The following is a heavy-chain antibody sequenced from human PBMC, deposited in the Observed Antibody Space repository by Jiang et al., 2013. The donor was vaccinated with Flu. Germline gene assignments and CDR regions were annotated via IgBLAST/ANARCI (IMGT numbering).Heavy chain of an antibody. V-gene: IGHV4-59*01. CDR1: GGSISSYY. D-gene: IGHD3-22*01. CDR3: ARDYYDSSGYYTDAFDI. Sequence: GLVKPSETLSLTCTVSGGSISSYYWSWIRQPPGKGLEWIGYIYYSGSTNYNPSLKSRVTISVDTSKNQFSLKLSSVTAADTAVYYCARDYYDSSGYYTDAFDIWGQGTMVTVSS. J-gene: IGHJ3*02. CDR2: IYYSGST.